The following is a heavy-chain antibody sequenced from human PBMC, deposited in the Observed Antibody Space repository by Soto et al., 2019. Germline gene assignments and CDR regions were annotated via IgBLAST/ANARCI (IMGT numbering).Heavy chain of an antibody. CDR1: GFTFSSYA. V-gene: IGHV3-23*01. CDR2: ISGSGGST. CDR3: AKDLGDFWSGYPFDY. D-gene: IGHD3-3*01. J-gene: IGHJ4*02. Sequence: GGSLRLSCAASGFTFSSYAMSWVRQAPGKGLEWVSAISGSGGSTYYADSVKGRFTISRDNSKNTLYLQMNSLRAEDTAFFSCAKDLGDFWSGYPFDYWGQGPLVTVSS.